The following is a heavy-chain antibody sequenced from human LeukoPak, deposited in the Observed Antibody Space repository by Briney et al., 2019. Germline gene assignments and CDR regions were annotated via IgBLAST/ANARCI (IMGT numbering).Heavy chain of an antibody. D-gene: IGHD4-17*01. V-gene: IGHV3-21*01. CDR1: GFTFSSYS. J-gene: IGHJ4*02. Sequence: GGSLRLSCAASGFTFSSYSMNWVRQAPGKGLEWVSSISSSSSYIYYADSVKGRFTISRDNAKNSLYLQMNSLRAEDTAVCYCARAGHDYGDYGYWGQGTLVTVSS. CDR3: ARAGHDYGDYGY. CDR2: ISSSSSYI.